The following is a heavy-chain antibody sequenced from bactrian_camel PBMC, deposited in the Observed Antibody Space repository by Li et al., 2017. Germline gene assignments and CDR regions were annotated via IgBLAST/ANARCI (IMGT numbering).Heavy chain of an antibody. V-gene: IGHV3S53*01. CDR2: IDPDDTL. D-gene: IGHD2*01. J-gene: IGHJ4*01. CDR1: GYLGSRYC. CDR3: ASSALTHNSCGLATHRYRY. Sequence: QVQLVESGGGSVQAGGSLRLSCTASGYLGSRYCMAWFRQVPGMLREGVANIDPDDTLHYDESVKGRFVISKAGRKDTWSLQMDNLNNEDTAIYYCASSALTHNSCGLATHRYRYWGRGTQVTVS.